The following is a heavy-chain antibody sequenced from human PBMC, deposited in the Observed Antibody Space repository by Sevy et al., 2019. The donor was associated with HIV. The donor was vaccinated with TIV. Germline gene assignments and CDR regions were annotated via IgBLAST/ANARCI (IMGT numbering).Heavy chain of an antibody. CDR3: AKANSMVAGTTPKAFGS. Sequence: GGSLRLSCAASGFSFSSYFMTWVRQAPGKGLEWVSAISGSGDTTYYADSVKGRFAISRDNSKNTLYVQMNSLRTEDAAIYYCAKANSMVAGTTPKAFGSWGQGTVVTVSS. J-gene: IGHJ5*02. V-gene: IGHV3-23*01. D-gene: IGHD6-19*01. CDR2: ISGSGDTT. CDR1: GFSFSSYF.